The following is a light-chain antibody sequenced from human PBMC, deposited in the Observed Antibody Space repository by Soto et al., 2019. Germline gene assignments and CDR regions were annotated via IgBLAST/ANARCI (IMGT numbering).Light chain of an antibody. CDR3: QQNNNWPPLT. Sequence: EIVMTQSPATLSVSPGERATLSCRASQSVSSNLAWYQQKPGQAPRLFIYGASTRVTSIPARFSGSGSGTEFTLTISSLQSEDFAVYYCQQNNNWPPLTFGGGTKVEIK. CDR2: GAS. CDR1: QSVSSN. J-gene: IGKJ4*01. V-gene: IGKV3-15*01.